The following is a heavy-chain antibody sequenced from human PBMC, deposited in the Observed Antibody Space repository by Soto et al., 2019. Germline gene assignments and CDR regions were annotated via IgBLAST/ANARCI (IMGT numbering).Heavy chain of an antibody. CDR3: VKASLYSGSAPGAYVPYYYYGMDV. Sequence: EVQLLESGGGLVQPGGSLRLSCAASGFTFSSYAMSWVRQAPVKGLEWVSATSGRGGSTYYADSVKGRVTLSRDNSKNTLYLQMNSLRAEDTAVYYCVKASLYSGSAPGAYVPYYYYGMDVWGQGTTVTVSS. V-gene: IGHV3-23*01. CDR2: TSGRGGST. D-gene: IGHD1-26*01. J-gene: IGHJ6*02. CDR1: GFTFSSYA.